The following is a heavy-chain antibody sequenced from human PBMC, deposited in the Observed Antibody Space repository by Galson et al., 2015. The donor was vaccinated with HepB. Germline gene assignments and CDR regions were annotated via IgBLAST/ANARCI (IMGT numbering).Heavy chain of an antibody. J-gene: IGHJ5*02. CDR3: ARDQHHYYGSGSYLRAGFDP. D-gene: IGHD3-10*01. V-gene: IGHV6-1*01. CDR2: TYYRSKWYN. CDR1: GDSVSSNSAA. Sequence: CAISGDSVSSNSAAWNWIRQSPSRGLEWLGRTYYRSKWYNDYAVSVKSRITINPDTSKNQFSLQLNSVTPEDTAVYYCARDQHHYYGSGSYLRAGFDPWGQGTLVTVSS.